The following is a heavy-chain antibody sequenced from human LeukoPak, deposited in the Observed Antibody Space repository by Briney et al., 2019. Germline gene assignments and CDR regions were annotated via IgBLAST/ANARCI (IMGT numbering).Heavy chain of an antibody. V-gene: IGHV3-43*02. J-gene: IGHJ6*02. Sequence: GGSLRLSCAASGFTFDDYAMGWVRHAPGKGLEWVSLISGDGGSTYYADSVKGRFTISRDNSKNSLYLQMNSLRTEDTALYYCAKDKLAYYYGSGSYSYGMDVWGQGTTVTVSS. CDR3: AKDKLAYYYGSGSYSYGMDV. CDR1: GFTFDDYA. D-gene: IGHD3-10*01. CDR2: ISGDGGST.